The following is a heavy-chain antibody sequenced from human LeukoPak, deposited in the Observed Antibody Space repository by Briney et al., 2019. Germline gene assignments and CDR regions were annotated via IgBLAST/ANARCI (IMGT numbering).Heavy chain of an antibody. D-gene: IGHD5-24*01. CDR3: ARLATHGDY. CDR2: IRYDGSNK. Sequence: GGSLRLSCAASGFTFSTYGLHWVRQAPGKGLEWVAFIRYDGSNKYYADSVKGRFTISRDNSKNTLYLQMNSLRPEDTAVYYCARLATHGDYWGQGTLVTISS. CDR1: GFTFSTYG. V-gene: IGHV3-30*02. J-gene: IGHJ4*02.